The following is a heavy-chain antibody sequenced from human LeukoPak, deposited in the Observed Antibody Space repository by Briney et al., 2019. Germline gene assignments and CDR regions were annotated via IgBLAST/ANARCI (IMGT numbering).Heavy chain of an antibody. Sequence: GASVKVSCKASGNTFTGYFIHWVRQTPGQVLAWMGRINANDGGTQYAQHFQGRVTMTRDTSTNTAYMELSSLTSDDTALFYCAREILVLTGNKLYFFDYWGQGTLVTVSS. CDR2: INANDGGT. V-gene: IGHV1-2*06. D-gene: IGHD7-27*01. CDR1: GNTFTGYF. J-gene: IGHJ4*02. CDR3: AREILVLTGNKLYFFDY.